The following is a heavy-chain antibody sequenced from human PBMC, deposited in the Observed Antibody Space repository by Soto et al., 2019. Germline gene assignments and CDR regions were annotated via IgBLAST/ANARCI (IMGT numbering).Heavy chain of an antibody. CDR1: GFSLSSSRMA. CDR3: AHIVVAGLGYYFDY. D-gene: IGHD6-19*01. J-gene: IGHJ4*02. CDR2: IYWDDDK. Sequence: ITLRDSGPTLGKPTQTLTLSCTFFGFSLSSSRMAVAWMRPPPGKALEWLALIYWDDDKRYSPFLKIRLTITKDTSKNQEVLTMSNMDPVDTAGYYCAHIVVAGLGYYFDYWGQGTLVTVSS. V-gene: IGHV2-5*02.